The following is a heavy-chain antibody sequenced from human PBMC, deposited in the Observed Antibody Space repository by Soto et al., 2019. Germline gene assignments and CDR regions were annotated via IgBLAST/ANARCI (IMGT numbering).Heavy chain of an antibody. Sequence: QVQLVESGGGVVQPGRSLRLSCAASGFTFNMHGMHWVRQAPGKGLEWVAVISTDGSYKYHVDSVKGRFTISRDNSNNPLYLQMNSLKTEDTGIYYCAKDQRIVGSTRGYIDYWGQGTLVAVSS. V-gene: IGHV3-30*18. CDR2: ISTDGSYK. D-gene: IGHD1-26*01. J-gene: IGHJ4*02. CDR3: AKDQRIVGSTRGYIDY. CDR1: GFTFNMHG.